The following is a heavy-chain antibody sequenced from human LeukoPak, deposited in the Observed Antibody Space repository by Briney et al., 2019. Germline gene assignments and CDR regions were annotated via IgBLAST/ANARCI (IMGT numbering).Heavy chain of an antibody. CDR2: IWYDGSNK. CDR3: ARDHGSGSPPYGMDV. J-gene: IGHJ6*02. CDR1: GFTFSYHG. D-gene: IGHD6-19*01. Sequence: PGGSLRLSCAAPGFTFSYHGMQWVRQAPGKGLEWVADIWYDGSNKYYADSVKGRFTISRDNSKSTLYLQMNSLRTEDTAVYYCARDHGSGSPPYGMDVWGQGTTVTVSS. V-gene: IGHV3-33*01.